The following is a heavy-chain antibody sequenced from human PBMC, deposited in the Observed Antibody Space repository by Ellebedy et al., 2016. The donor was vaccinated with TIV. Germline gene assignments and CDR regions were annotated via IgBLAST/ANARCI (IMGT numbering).Heavy chain of an antibody. V-gene: IGHV3-23*01. D-gene: IGHD6-19*01. J-gene: IGHJ4*02. Sequence: PGGSLRFSCAASGFTFSGYWMHWVRQPPGKGLEWVSGISGSGGSTYYVDSVKGRFTISRDNSKNTLYLQMNSLRAEDTAVYYCAKISSGWSYYFDYWGQGTLVTVSS. CDR2: ISGSGGST. CDR3: AKISSGWSYYFDY. CDR1: GFTFSGYW.